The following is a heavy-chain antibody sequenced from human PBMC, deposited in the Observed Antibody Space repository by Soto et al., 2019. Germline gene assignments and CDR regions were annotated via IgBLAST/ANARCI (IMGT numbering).Heavy chain of an antibody. V-gene: IGHV3-48*02. Sequence: EVRLMESGGGLVQPGGSLRLSCAASGFRFSTYNMDWVRQAPGKGPEWIAHISTTSFTIYYADSVKGRFTISRDNDRNSLYLEMNSLGDEDTAVYYCARDRCYDGTCYSASDSWGQGTLVTVSS. CDR3: ARDRCYDGTCYSASDS. CDR2: ISTTSFTI. D-gene: IGHD2-15*01. J-gene: IGHJ5*01. CDR1: GFRFSTYN.